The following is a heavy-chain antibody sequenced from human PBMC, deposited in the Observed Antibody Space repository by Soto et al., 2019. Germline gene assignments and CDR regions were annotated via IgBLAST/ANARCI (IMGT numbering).Heavy chain of an antibody. D-gene: IGHD2-15*01. CDR3: ARGVREVVVAAKGMSYYYYMDV. Sequence: GASVKVSCKASGYTFTSYDINWVRQATGQGLEWMGWMNPNSGNTGYAQKFQGRVTMTRNTSISTAYMEQSSLRSEDTAVYYCARGVREVVVAAKGMSYYYYMDVWGKGTTVTVSS. CDR2: MNPNSGNT. J-gene: IGHJ6*03. V-gene: IGHV1-8*01. CDR1: GYTFTSYD.